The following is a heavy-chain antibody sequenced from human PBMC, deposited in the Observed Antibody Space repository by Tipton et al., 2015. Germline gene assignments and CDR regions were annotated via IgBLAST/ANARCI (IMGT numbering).Heavy chain of an antibody. CDR2: IYYGDSP. D-gene: IGHD5-18*01. CDR1: GGSISSSSYF. Sequence: LRLSCTVSGGSISSSSYFWGWIRQLPEKGLEWIGYIYYGDSPYNNPSLQSRLSMSVDTSKNQFSLKLTSVTAADTALYYCARINHTAGSPFDSWGQGTLVTVSS. J-gene: IGHJ4*02. V-gene: IGHV4-31*02. CDR3: ARINHTAGSPFDS.